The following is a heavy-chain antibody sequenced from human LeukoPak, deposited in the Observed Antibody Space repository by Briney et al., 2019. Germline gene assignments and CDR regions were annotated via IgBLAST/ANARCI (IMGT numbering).Heavy chain of an antibody. D-gene: IGHD5-12*01. V-gene: IGHV3-21*01. CDR3: AKEGLRFFDF. CDR2: ITSSSSYA. CDR1: GFTFSTYN. Sequence: GGSLRLSCEASGFTFSTYNMNWVRQAPGKRLEWVSSITSSSSYAFYADSVKGRFTISRDNAKSSLYLQMNNLRSEDTAVYYCAKEGLRFFDFWGQGTLVTVSS. J-gene: IGHJ4*02.